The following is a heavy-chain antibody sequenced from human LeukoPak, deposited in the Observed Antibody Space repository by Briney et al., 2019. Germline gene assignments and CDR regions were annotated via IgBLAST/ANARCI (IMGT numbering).Heavy chain of an antibody. CDR2: ISSSSSYI. V-gene: IGHV3-21*01. Sequence: PGRSLTLSCAPSGFTFISYSMNSVRQAPGKGLEWVSSISSSSSYIHYADSVKGRFTISRDNAKNSLYLEMNSLRAEDTALYYCARDHRLDYYGTRDYYFDYWGQGTLVTVSS. J-gene: IGHJ4*02. CDR3: ARDHRLDYYGTRDYYFDY. CDR1: GFTFISYS. D-gene: IGHD3-10*01.